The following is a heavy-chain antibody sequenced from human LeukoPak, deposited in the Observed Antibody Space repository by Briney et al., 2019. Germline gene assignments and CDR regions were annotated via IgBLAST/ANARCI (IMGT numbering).Heavy chain of an antibody. CDR1: GFTFSSYA. V-gene: IGHV3-23*01. D-gene: IGHD2-2*01. CDR2: IGGSGGSK. CDR3: AKRYQLLYFDY. Sequence: PGGSLRLSCAASGFTFSSYAMSWVRQAPGKGLEWVSAIGGSGGSKFYADSVKGRFTISRDDSRNTLYLQMNSLRAEDTAVYYCAKRYQLLYFDYWGQGTLVTVSS. J-gene: IGHJ4*02.